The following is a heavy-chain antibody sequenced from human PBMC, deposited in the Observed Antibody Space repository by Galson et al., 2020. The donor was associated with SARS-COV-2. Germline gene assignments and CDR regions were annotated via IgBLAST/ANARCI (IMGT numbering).Heavy chain of an antibody. J-gene: IGHJ4*02. CDR3: TTDPFTYCGGDCYSGDDDY. V-gene: IGHV3-15*01. Sequence: GGSLRLSCAASGFTFSNAWMSWVRQAPGKGLEWVGRIKSKTDGGTTDYAAPVKGRFTISRDDSKNTLYLQMNSLKTEDTAVYYCTTDPFTYCGGDCYSGDDDYWGQGTLVTVSS. CDR1: GFTFSNAW. CDR2: IKSKTDGGTT. D-gene: IGHD2-21*01.